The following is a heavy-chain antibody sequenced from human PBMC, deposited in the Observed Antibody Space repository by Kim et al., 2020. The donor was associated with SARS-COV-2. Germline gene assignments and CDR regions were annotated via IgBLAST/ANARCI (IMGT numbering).Heavy chain of an antibody. CDR3: ATPIVVVPAAIWEADYYSGMDV. CDR1: GYTFTRYA. J-gene: IGHJ6*02. V-gene: IGHV7-4-1*02. D-gene: IGHD2-2*02. CDR2: INTNTGNP. Sequence: ASVKVSCKASGYTFTRYAMNWVRQAPGQGLEWMGWINTNTGNPTYAQGFTGRFVFSLDTSVSTAYLQISSLKAEDTAVYYCATPIVVVPAAIWEADYYSGMDVWGQGTTVIVSS.